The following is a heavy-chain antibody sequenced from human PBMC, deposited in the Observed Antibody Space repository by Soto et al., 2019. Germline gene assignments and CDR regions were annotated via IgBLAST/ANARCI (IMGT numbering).Heavy chain of an antibody. CDR3: AKCTSTSCYEVSD. D-gene: IGHD2-2*01. CDR1: GFTFSSYA. V-gene: IGHV3-23*01. Sequence: GESLNISCAASGFTFSSYAMSWVRQAPGKGLEWVSAISGSGGSTYYADSVKGRFTISRDNSKNTLYLQMNSLRAEDTAVYYCAKCTSTSCYEVSDWGQGTLVTVSS. CDR2: ISGSGGST. J-gene: IGHJ4*02.